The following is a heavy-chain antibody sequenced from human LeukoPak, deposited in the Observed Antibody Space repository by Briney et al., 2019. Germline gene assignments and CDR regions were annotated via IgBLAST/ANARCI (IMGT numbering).Heavy chain of an antibody. CDR3: TRDGSGWYLDAFDI. V-gene: IGHV3-49*04. D-gene: IGHD6-19*01. Sequence: HPGGSLRLSCTASGFTFRDYAMSWVRQAPGKGLEWVALIRRKASGETTEYAASVKGRFTISRDDSKSIAYLQMNSLKTEDTAVYYCTRDGSGWYLDAFDIWGQGTMVTVSS. J-gene: IGHJ3*02. CDR2: IRRKASGETT. CDR1: GFTFRDYA.